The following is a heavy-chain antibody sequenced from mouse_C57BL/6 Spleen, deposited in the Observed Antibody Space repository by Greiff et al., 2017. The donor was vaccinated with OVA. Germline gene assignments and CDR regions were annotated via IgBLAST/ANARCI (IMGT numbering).Heavy chain of an antibody. V-gene: IGHV5-6*02. CDR2: ISSGGSYT. J-gene: IGHJ2*01. CDR3: ARHNDYDGYYFDY. CDR1: GFTFSSYG. Sequence: EVKLVESGGDLVKPGGSLKLSCAASGFTFSSYGMSWVRQTPDKRLEWVATISSGGSYTYYPDSVKGRFTISRDNAKNTLYLQMSSLKSEDTAMYYCARHNDYDGYYFDYWGQGTTLTVSS. D-gene: IGHD2-4*01.